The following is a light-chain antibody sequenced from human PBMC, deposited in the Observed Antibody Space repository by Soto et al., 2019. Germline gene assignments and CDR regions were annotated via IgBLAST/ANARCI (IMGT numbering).Light chain of an antibody. J-gene: IGKJ4*01. CDR3: QKYNSAPPLT. CDR2: AAS. Sequence: DIQMTQSPSSLSASVGDRVTITCRASQGISNYLAWYQQKPGKVPKLLIYAASTLQSGVPSRFSGSGSGTDFSLTISSLQPEDVATYYCQKYNSAPPLTFGGGTKVEIK. CDR1: QGISNY. V-gene: IGKV1-27*01.